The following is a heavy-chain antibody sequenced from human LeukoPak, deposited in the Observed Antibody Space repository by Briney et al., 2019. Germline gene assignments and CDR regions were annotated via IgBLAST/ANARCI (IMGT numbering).Heavy chain of an antibody. V-gene: IGHV3-48*01. CDR3: AKPTRGSGGSFLIDF. CDR2: ISSSSSTI. J-gene: IGHJ4*02. Sequence: GGSLRLSCAASGFTFSSYSMNWVRQAPGKGLEWVSYISSSSSTIYYADSVKDRFTISRDNAKNSLYLQMNSLRADDTAVYYCAKPTRGSGGSFLIDFWGQGTLVTVSS. CDR1: GFTFSSYS. D-gene: IGHD2-15*01.